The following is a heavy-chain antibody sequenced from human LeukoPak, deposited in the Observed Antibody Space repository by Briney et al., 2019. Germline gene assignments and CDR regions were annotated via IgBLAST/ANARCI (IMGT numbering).Heavy chain of an antibody. V-gene: IGHV4-34*01. CDR2: INHSGST. Sequence: SETLSLTCAVYGGSFSGYYWSWIRQPPGKGLEWIGEINHSGSTNYNPSLKSRVTISVDTSKNQFSLKLSSVTAADTAVYCCASLYCSSTSCYREIDYWGQGTLVTVSS. D-gene: IGHD2-2*02. CDR1: GGSFSGYY. CDR3: ASLYCSSTSCYREIDY. J-gene: IGHJ4*02.